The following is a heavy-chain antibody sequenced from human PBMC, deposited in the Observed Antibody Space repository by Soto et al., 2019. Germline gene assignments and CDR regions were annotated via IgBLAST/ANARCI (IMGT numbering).Heavy chain of an antibody. CDR3: AGGCVSRARGYYYYYMDV. V-gene: IGHV3-11*01. CDR1: GFTFSDYY. J-gene: IGHJ6*03. Sequence: PGGSLRLSCAASGFTFSDYYMSWIRQAPGKGLEWVSYISSSGSTIYYADSVKGRFTISRDNAKNSLYLQMNSLRAEDTAVYYCAGGCVSRARGYYYYYMDVWGKGTTVTVSS. CDR2: ISSSGSTI. D-gene: IGHD3-10*01.